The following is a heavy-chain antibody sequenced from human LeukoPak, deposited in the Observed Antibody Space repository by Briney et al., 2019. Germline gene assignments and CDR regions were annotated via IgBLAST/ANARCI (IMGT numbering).Heavy chain of an antibody. V-gene: IGHV1-2*02. D-gene: IGHD2-2*01. CDR3: ARGYCSSTSCPWVC. CDR2: INPNSGGT. J-gene: IGHJ4*02. CDR1: GYTFTGYY. Sequence: GASVKVSCKASGYTFTGYYMHWVRQAPGQGLEWMGWINPNSGGTNYAQKFQGRVTMTRDTSISTAYMELSRLRSDDTAVYYCARGYCSSTSCPWVCWGQGTLVTVSS.